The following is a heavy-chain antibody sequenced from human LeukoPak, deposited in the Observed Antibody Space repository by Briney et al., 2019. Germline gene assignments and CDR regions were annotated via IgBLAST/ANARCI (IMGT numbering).Heavy chain of an antibody. CDR3: ARDSLDTDALDI. CDR1: GFTVSSNS. Sequence: GGSLRLSCTVSGFTVSSNSMSWVRQAPGKGLEWVSFIYSDNTHYSDSVKGRFTISRDNSKNTLYLQMNSLRAGDTAVYYCARDSLDTDALDIWGQGTMVTVSS. J-gene: IGHJ3*02. D-gene: IGHD5-18*01. CDR2: IYSDNT. V-gene: IGHV3-53*01.